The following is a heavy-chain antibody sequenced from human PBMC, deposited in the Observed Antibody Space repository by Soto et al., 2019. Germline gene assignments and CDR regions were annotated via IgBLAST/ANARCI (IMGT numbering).Heavy chain of an antibody. CDR3: ARAIGDYAFDI. Sequence: QVQLVQSGAEVKKPGSSVKVSCKASGGTFSSDTISWVRQAPGQGLEWMGRIIPILGIANYAQKFQGRVTIPADKSTSTAYMDLSSLRSEDTAVYYCARAIGDYAFDIWGQGTMVTVSS. D-gene: IGHD4-17*01. V-gene: IGHV1-69*02. J-gene: IGHJ3*02. CDR1: GGTFSSDT. CDR2: IIPILGIA.